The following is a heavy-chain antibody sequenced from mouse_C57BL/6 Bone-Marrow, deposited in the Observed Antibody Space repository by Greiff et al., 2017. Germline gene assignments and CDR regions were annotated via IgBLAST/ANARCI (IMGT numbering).Heavy chain of an antibody. D-gene: IGHD2-5*01. CDR1: GFTFSNYW. CDR3: TTTIVTTGGYAMDY. Sequence: EVQLQESGGGLVQPGGSMKLSCVASGFTFSNYWMNWVRQSPEKGLEWVAQIRLKSDNYATHYAESVKGRFTISRDDSKSSVYRQMNNLRAEDTGIYYCTTTIVTTGGYAMDYWGQGTSVTVSS. CDR2: IRLKSDNYAT. V-gene: IGHV6-3*01. J-gene: IGHJ4*01.